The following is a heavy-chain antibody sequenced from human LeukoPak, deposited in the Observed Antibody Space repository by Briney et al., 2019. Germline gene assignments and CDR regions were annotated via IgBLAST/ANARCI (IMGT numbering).Heavy chain of an antibody. CDR2: ISSSSSYI. CDR3: ARARDGYPIGYFDY. D-gene: IGHD5-24*01. Sequence: PGGTRRLSCAASGFSFSSFGMSWVRQAPGKGLEWVSSISSSSSYIYYADSVKGRFTISRDNAKNSLYLQMNSLRAEDTAVYYCARARDGYPIGYFDYWGQGTLVTVPS. CDR1: GFSFSSFG. V-gene: IGHV3-21*01. J-gene: IGHJ4*02.